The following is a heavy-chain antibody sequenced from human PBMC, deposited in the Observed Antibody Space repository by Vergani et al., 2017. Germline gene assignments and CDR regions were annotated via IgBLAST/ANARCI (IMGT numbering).Heavy chain of an antibody. Sequence: EVQLLESGGGLVQPGGSLRLSCAASGFTFSSYAMSWVRQAPGKGLEWVSAISGSGGSTYYADSVKGRFTITRDNSKKTLYLQMNSLRAEDTAVYYCAKDETQSRVGATGLDYWGQGTLVTVAS. CDR1: GFTFSSYA. CDR3: AKDETQSRVGATGLDY. CDR2: ISGSGGST. D-gene: IGHD1-26*01. J-gene: IGHJ4*02. V-gene: IGHV3-23*01.